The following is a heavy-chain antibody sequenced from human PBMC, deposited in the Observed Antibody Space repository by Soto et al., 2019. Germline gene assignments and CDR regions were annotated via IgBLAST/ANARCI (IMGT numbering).Heavy chain of an antibody. CDR3: ARRGSGYYDSSGSRNWFDT. V-gene: IGHV5-51*01. J-gene: IGHJ5*02. Sequence: LKISCKGSGYSFTSYWIGWVRQMPGKGLEWMGIIYPGDSDTRYSPSFQGQVTISADKSISTAYLQWSSLKASDTAMYYCARRGSGYYDSSGSRNWFDTWGQGTLVTVSS. CDR1: GYSFTSYW. D-gene: IGHD3-22*01. CDR2: IYPGDSDT.